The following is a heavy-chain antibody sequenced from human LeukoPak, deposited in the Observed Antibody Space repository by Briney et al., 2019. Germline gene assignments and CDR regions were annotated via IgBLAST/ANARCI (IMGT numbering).Heavy chain of an antibody. V-gene: IGHV4-34*01. D-gene: IGHD3-3*01. CDR2: INHSGST. Sequence: SETLSLTCTVSGGSISSYYWSWIRQPPGKGLEWIGEINHSGSTNYNPSLKSRVTISVDTSKNQFSLKLSSVTAADTAVYYCAREAFWSGLNWFDPWGQGTLVTVSS. CDR1: GGSISSYY. CDR3: AREAFWSGLNWFDP. J-gene: IGHJ5*02.